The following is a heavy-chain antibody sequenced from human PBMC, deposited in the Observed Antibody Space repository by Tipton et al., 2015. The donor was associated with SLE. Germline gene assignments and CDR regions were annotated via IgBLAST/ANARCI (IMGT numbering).Heavy chain of an antibody. CDR1: GGSVSTSTYY. CDR2: VHQGGST. V-gene: IGHV4-39*07. Sequence: TLSLTCSVSGGSVSTSTYYWGWIRQPPGKGLEWIGNVHQGGSTYHNPSLKSRITLSADTSKNQFSLRLSSVTAADTAVYYCARDARYSSRRDFDSWGQGTLVTVSS. D-gene: IGHD6-13*01. CDR3: ARDARYSSRRDFDS. J-gene: IGHJ4*02.